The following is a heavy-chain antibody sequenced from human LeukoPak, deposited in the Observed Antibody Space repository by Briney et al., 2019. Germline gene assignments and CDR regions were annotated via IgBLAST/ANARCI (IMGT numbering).Heavy chain of an antibody. D-gene: IGHD3-10*01. V-gene: IGHV3-7*01. J-gene: IGHJ3*02. CDR2: IKQDGSDK. CDR1: GFTVSSNY. CDR3: ARDQDVVIMLGIIAYDAFDM. Sequence: PGGSLRLSCAASGFTVSSNYMSWVRQAPGKGLEWVANIKQDGSDKYYVDSVKDRFTISRDNAKNSLYLQMNSLRAEDTAVYYCARDQDVVIMLGIIAYDAFDMWGQGTMVTVSS.